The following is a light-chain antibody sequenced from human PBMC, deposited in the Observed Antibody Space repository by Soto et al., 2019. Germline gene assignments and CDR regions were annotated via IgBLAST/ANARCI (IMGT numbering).Light chain of an antibody. CDR1: QSVSSN. CDR3: QEYNNWPPT. CDR2: GAS. J-gene: IGKJ1*01. Sequence: EIVMTQSPATLSVSPRERATLSCRASQSVSSNLAWYQQKPGQAPRLLIYGASTRATGIPARFSGGGSGTEFTLSISSLQSEDFAVYYCQEYNNWPPTLGQGTKVEIK. V-gene: IGKV3-15*01.